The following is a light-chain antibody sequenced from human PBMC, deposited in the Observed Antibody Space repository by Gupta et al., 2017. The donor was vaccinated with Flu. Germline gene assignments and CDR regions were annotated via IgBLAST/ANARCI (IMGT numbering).Light chain of an antibody. Sequence: DIQMTQALPSLSASVADRVTITCRASQSISSYLNWYQQKPERAPKPLIYTASSLQSGVPSRFCGSGSGTDFTLTISSLQPEDFATDYCQQTYDTLPYSFGQGTKLEIK. V-gene: IGKV1-39*01. J-gene: IGKJ2*03. CDR2: TAS. CDR3: QQTYDTLPYS. CDR1: QSISSY.